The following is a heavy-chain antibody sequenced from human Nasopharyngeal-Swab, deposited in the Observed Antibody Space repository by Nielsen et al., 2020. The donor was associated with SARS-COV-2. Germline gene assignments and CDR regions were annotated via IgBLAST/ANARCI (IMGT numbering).Heavy chain of an antibody. J-gene: IGHJ6*02. V-gene: IGHV6-1*01. Sequence: SKTLSLTCVISGDSVSNNGATWNWIGQSPSRGLEWLGRTYYRSKWKSDYAVSVTSRLTINPDTSKNQFSLQLSSVTPEDTAIYYCARGGVYYYGMDVWGQGTTVTVSS. CDR3: ARGGVYYYGMDV. D-gene: IGHD6-25*01. CDR1: GDSVSNNGAT. CDR2: TYYRSKWKS.